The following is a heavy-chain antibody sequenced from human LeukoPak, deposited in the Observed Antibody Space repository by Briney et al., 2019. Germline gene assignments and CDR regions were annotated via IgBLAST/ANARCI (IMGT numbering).Heavy chain of an antibody. Sequence: GASVKVSCKASGYTFTSYYMHWVRQAPGQGLEWMGWISAYNGNTNYAQTLQGRITMTTDTSTSTAYIELRRLRSDDTAVYYCARVGNGYDSSGAQHDAFDIWGQGTMVTVSS. V-gene: IGHV1-18*04. CDR3: ARVGNGYDSSGAQHDAFDI. D-gene: IGHD3-22*01. J-gene: IGHJ3*02. CDR1: GYTFTSYY. CDR2: ISAYNGNT.